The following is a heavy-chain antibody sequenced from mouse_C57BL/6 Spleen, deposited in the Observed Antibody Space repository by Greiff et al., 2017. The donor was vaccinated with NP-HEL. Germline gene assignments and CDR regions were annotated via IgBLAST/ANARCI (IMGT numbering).Heavy chain of an antibody. Sequence: VKLQESGAELVKPGASVKLSCKASGYTFTEYTIHWVKQRSGQGLEWIGWFYPGSGSIKYNEKFKDKATLTADKSSSTVYMELSRLTSEDSAVYFCARHEGPLYSKSHFDYWGQGTTLTVSS. CDR2: FYPGSGSI. CDR3: ARHEGPLYSKSHFDY. V-gene: IGHV1-62-2*01. D-gene: IGHD2-5*01. J-gene: IGHJ2*01. CDR1: GYTFTEYT.